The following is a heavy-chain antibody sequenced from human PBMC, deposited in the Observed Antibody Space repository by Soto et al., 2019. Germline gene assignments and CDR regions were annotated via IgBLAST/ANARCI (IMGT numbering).Heavy chain of an antibody. V-gene: IGHV4-39*01. CDR1: GGSISSSSYY. J-gene: IGHJ4*02. D-gene: IGHD3-3*01. CDR3: ASQVDFWSGYYLDY. CDR2: IYYSGST. Sequence: SETLSLTCTVSGGSISSSSYYWGWIRQPPGKGLEWIGSIYYSGSTYYNPSLKSRVTISVDTSKNQFSLKLSSVTAADTAVYYCASQVDFWSGYYLDYWGQGTLVTVSS.